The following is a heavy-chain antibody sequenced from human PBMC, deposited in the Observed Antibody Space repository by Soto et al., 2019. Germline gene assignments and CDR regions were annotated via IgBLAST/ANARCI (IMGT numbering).Heavy chain of an antibody. CDR1: GYTFTGYY. CDR2: ISAYNGNT. J-gene: IGHJ6*02. D-gene: IGHD3-9*01. Sequence: ASVKVSCKASGYTFTGYYMHWVRQAPGQGLEWMGWISAYNGNTNYAQKLQGRVTMTTDTSTSTAYMELRSLRSDDTAVYYCARVSYSDYDILTGYPYYYGMDVWGQGTTVTVSS. V-gene: IGHV1-18*04. CDR3: ARVSYSDYDILTGYPYYYGMDV.